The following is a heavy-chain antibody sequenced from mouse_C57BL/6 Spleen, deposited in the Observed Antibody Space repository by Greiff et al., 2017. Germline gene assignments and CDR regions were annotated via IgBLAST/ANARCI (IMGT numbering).Heavy chain of an antibody. CDR2: IDPSDSET. Sequence: QVQLQQPGAELVRPGSSVKLSCKASGYTFTSYWMHWVKQRPIQGLEWIGNIDPSDSETHYNQKFKDKATLTVDKSSSTAYMQLSSLTSEDSAVYYCARSYYGSSYVGYFDVWGTGTTVTVSS. CDR3: ARSYYGSSYVGYFDV. D-gene: IGHD1-1*01. J-gene: IGHJ1*03. CDR1: GYTFTSYW. V-gene: IGHV1-52*01.